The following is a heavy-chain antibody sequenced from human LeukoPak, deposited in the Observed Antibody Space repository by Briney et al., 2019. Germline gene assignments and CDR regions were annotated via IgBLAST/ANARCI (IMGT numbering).Heavy chain of an antibody. Sequence: PGGSLRLSCAASGFTFNSYWMHWVRQAPGKGLEWVSRINSDGSGTSDADFVKGRFTISRDNSKNTLYLQMNSLRAEDTAMYYCAREGVGGYYFDYWGQGTLVTVSS. CDR3: AREGVGGYYFDY. CDR1: GFTFNSYW. D-gene: IGHD1-26*01. J-gene: IGHJ4*02. CDR2: INSDGSGT. V-gene: IGHV3-74*01.